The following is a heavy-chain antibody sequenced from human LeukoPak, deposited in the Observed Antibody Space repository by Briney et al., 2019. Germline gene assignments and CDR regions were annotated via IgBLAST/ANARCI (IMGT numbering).Heavy chain of an antibody. Sequence: PSETLSLTCTVSGGSISSSSYYWGWIRQPPGKGLEWVSTLSRSGDSPYYADSVKGRFTISRDNSKNTVYLQMYSLRAEDTAVYYCAKVYGGNSVEERGFDYWGQGTLVTVSS. V-gene: IGHV3-23*01. CDR1: GGSISSSSYY. J-gene: IGHJ4*02. CDR2: LSRSGDSP. D-gene: IGHD4-23*01. CDR3: AKVYGGNSVEERGFDY.